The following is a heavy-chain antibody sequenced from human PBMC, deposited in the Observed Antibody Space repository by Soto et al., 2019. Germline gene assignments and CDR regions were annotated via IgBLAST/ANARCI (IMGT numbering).Heavy chain of an antibody. D-gene: IGHD3-22*01. CDR2: ISAYNGNT. CDR3: ARVWHYYDSSGYYVY. Sequence: GASVKVCCKAPGDTFTSYCISWARQSHEQGHEWMGWISAYNGNTNYAQKLQDRVTMTTDTSTSTAYMELRSLRSDDTAVYYCARVWHYYDSSGYYVYWGQGTLVTVSS. CDR1: GDTFTSYC. V-gene: IGHV1-18*01. J-gene: IGHJ4*02.